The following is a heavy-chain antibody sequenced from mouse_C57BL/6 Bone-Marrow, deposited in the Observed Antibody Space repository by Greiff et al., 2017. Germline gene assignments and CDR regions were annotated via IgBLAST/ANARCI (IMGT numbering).Heavy chain of an antibody. CDR3: ARDFFDV. CDR1: GHTFTSYW. CDR2: IDPSDSYT. V-gene: IGHV1-69*01. Sequence: QVQLQQPGAELVMPGASVKLSCKASGHTFTSYWMHWVKQRPGQGLEWIGEIDPSDSYTNYNQKFKGKSTLTVDKSSSTAYMQLSSLTSEDSAVYYCARDFFDVWGTGTTVTVSS. J-gene: IGHJ1*03.